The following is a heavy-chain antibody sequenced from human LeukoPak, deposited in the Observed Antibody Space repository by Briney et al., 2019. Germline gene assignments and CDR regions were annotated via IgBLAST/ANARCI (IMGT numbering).Heavy chain of an antibody. V-gene: IGHV4-34*01. D-gene: IGHD4-17*01. CDR3: ARHKADYGDVFDY. Sequence: SETLSLTCAVYGGSFSGYYWSWIRQPPGKGLEWIGEINHSGSTNYDPSLKSRVTISVDTSKNQFSLKLSSVTAADTAVYYCARHKADYGDVFDYWGQGTLVTVSS. CDR1: GGSFSGYY. J-gene: IGHJ4*02. CDR2: INHSGST.